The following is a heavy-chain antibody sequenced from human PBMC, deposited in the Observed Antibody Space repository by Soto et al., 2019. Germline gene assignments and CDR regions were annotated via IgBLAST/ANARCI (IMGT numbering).Heavy chain of an antibody. CDR2: IYYSGST. CDR1: GGSISSGDYY. Sequence: SETLSLICTVSGGSISSGDYYWSWIRQPPGKGLEWIGYIYYSGSTYYNPSLKSRVTISVDTSKNQFSLKLSSVTAADTAVYYCARTYYYDSSGYSFDYWGQGTLVTVSS. CDR3: ARTYYYDSSGYSFDY. D-gene: IGHD3-22*01. J-gene: IGHJ4*02. V-gene: IGHV4-30-4*01.